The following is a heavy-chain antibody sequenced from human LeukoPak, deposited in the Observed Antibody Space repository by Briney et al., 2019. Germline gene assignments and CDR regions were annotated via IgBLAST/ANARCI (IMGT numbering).Heavy chain of an antibody. D-gene: IGHD6-6*01. V-gene: IGHV3-30-3*01. Sequence: GGSLRLSCAASGFTFSSYAMHWVRQAPGKGLEWVAVISYDGSNKYYADSVKGRFTISRDNSKNTLYLQMNSLRAEDTAVYYCARDPDTSSSSPAYYFDYWGQGTLVTVSS. CDR3: ARDPDTSSSSPAYYFDY. CDR1: GFTFSSYA. CDR2: ISYDGSNK. J-gene: IGHJ4*02.